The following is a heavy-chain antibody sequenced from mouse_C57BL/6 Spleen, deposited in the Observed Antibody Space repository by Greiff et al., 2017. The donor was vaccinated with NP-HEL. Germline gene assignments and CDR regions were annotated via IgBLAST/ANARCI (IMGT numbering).Heavy chain of an antibody. J-gene: IGHJ4*01. CDR3: ARENYDYDEGYAMDY. D-gene: IGHD2-4*01. CDR2: ISDGGSYT. V-gene: IGHV5-4*01. Sequence: VQLKESGGGLVKPGGSLKLSCAASGFTFSSYAMSWVRQTPEKRLEWVATISDGGSYTYYPDNVKGRFTISRDNAKNNLYLQMSHLKSEDTAMYYCARENYDYDEGYAMDYWGQGTSVTVSS. CDR1: GFTFSSYA.